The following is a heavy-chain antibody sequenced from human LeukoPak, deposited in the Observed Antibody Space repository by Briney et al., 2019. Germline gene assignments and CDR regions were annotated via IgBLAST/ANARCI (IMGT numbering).Heavy chain of an antibody. CDR2: INTSGST. D-gene: IGHD3-22*01. V-gene: IGHV4-61*02. J-gene: IGHJ4*02. CDR3: AREETYYYDTSGYYLYYFGY. CDR1: GGSISSGNYH. Sequence: PSQTLSLTCTVSGGSISSGNYHWSWTRQPAGKGLEWIGRINTSGSTKDNPSLKSRVTISIDTSKNQFSLKLPSVTAADTAVYYCAREETYYYDTSGYYLYYFGYWGQGTLVTVSS.